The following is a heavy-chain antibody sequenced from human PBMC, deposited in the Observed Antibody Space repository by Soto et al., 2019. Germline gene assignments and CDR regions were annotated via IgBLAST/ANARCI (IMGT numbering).Heavy chain of an antibody. J-gene: IGHJ4*02. D-gene: IGHD2-21*01. CDR2: IRATGGQT. Sequence: EVQLLESGGGMVQPGGSLRLSCAASGFTFRNFVMSWVRQAPGKGLEWVSAIRATGGQTFYADSVKGRFTISRDNSKNMLYLQSSSLRDEDTALYFCAQDRGWGVVSPSHDYWGQGTLVTVSS. CDR1: GFTFRNFV. CDR3: AQDRGWGVVSPSHDY. V-gene: IGHV3-23*01.